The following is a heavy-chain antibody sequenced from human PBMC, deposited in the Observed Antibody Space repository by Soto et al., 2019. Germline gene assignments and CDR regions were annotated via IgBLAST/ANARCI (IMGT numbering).Heavy chain of an antibody. CDR3: VRDRGYTGYDLEY. J-gene: IGHJ4*02. D-gene: IGHD5-12*01. CDR1: GFTFSSYA. Sequence: GGSLRLSCAASGFTFSSYAMSWVRQAPGKGLEWVSDISDSSGTTYYADSVKGRFTISRDNAKNSLYLQMNSLRGEDTAVYYCVRDRGYTGYDLEYWGQGTLVTVSS. V-gene: IGHV3-48*01. CDR2: ISDSSGTT.